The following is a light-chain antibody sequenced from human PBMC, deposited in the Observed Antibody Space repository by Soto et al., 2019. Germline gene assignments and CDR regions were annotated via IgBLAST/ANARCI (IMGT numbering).Light chain of an antibody. Sequence: QSALTQPASVSGFPGQSITISCSGTSSDVGGYSYVSWYQQHPGKAPKLMIYGVSSRPSGVSNRFSASKSGNTASLTISGLQAEDESDYYCTSLTSSSTLVFGGGTKVTVL. CDR1: SSDVGGYSY. J-gene: IGLJ2*01. CDR2: GVS. CDR3: TSLTSSSTLV. V-gene: IGLV2-14*01.